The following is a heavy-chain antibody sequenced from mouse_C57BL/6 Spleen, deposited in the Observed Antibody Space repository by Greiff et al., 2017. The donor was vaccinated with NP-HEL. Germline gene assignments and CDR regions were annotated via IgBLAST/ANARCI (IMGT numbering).Heavy chain of an antibody. Sequence: EVQLQQSGPELVKPGASVKISCKASGYSFTGYYMNWVKQSPEKSLEWIGEINPSTGGTTYIQKFKAKATLTVDKSSSTAYMQLHSLTSEDSAVYYDARRRLSYAMDYWGQGTSVTVSS. CDR1: GYSFTGYY. CDR3: ARRRLSYAMDY. D-gene: IGHD1-1*02. V-gene: IGHV1-42*01. J-gene: IGHJ4*01. CDR2: INPSTGGT.